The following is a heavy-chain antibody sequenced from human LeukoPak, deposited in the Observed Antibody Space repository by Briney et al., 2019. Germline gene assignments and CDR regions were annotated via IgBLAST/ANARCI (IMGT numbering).Heavy chain of an antibody. J-gene: IGHJ3*01. Sequence: GGSLRLSCAASGFTVSSYGMTWVRQAPGKGLEWVSAFSATDGSAQYAESVKGRFTISRDNSKSSLYLQMNSLRDEDTAVYYCAKARIAAAGTGAFDVWGQGTMVAVSS. CDR1: GFTVSSYG. V-gene: IGHV3-23*01. CDR3: AKARIAAAGTGAFDV. D-gene: IGHD6-13*01. CDR2: FSATDGSA.